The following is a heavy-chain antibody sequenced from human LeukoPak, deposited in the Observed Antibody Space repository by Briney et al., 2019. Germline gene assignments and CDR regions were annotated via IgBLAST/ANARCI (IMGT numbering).Heavy chain of an antibody. CDR1: GFTCSSYA. V-gene: IGHV3-23*01. D-gene: IGHD6-13*01. J-gene: IGHJ3*02. Sequence: GGSLRLSCAASGFTCSSYAMSWVRQAPGKGLEWVSAISGSGGGTYYADSVKGRFTISRDNSKNTLYLQMNSLRAEDTAVYYCAKDRGSSWFRGDAFDIWGQGTMVTVSS. CDR2: ISGSGGGT. CDR3: AKDRGSSWFRGDAFDI.